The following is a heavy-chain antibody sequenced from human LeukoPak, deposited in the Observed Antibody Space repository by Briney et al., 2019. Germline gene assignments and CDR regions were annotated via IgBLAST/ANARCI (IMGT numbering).Heavy chain of an antibody. D-gene: IGHD3-22*01. V-gene: IGHV3-23*01. CDR3: ARDIQVDSSGYRDWFDP. J-gene: IGHJ5*02. CDR2: ISGSGDDT. CDR1: GFPFSSYA. Sequence: GGSLRLSCVVSGFPFSSYAMSWVRQAPGKGLEWVSGISGSGDDTYYAASVKGRFIVSRDTSKNTLYLQMNSLRAEDTAVYYCARDIQVDSSGYRDWFDPWGQGTLVTVSS.